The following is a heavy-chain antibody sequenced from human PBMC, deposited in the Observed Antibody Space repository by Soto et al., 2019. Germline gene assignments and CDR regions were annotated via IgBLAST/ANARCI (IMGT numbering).Heavy chain of an antibody. D-gene: IGHD4-4*01. Sequence: SETLSLTCTVSGGSISSYYWSWIRQPPGKGLEWIGYIYYSGSTNYNPSLKSRVTISVDTSKNQFSLKLSSVTAADTAVYYCAREVTTCWFDPWGQGTLVTV. CDR1: GGSISSYY. J-gene: IGHJ5*02. V-gene: IGHV4-59*01. CDR2: IYYSGST. CDR3: AREVTTCWFDP.